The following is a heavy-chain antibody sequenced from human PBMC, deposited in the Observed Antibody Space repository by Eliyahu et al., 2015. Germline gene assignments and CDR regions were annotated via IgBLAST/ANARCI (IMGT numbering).Heavy chain of an antibody. CDR1: GFSLTTNGIC. Sequence: QVTLRESGPALVKPTQSLKLTCTFSGFSLTTNGICITWTRQPPGKALEWLARIDWDDGKYYSTSLKTRLTISKDTSRNQVVLTMTNMDPVDTATYYCARMWGGPRGGQPWGDNMDVWGRGTTVTVSS. CDR2: IDWDDGK. CDR3: ARMWGGPRGGQPWGDNMDV. D-gene: IGHD5-18*01. V-gene: IGHV2-70*15. J-gene: IGHJ6*02.